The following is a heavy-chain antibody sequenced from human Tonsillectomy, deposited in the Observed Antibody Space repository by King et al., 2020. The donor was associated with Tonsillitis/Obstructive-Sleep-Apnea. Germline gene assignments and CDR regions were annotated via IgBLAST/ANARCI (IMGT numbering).Heavy chain of an antibody. D-gene: IGHD3-3*01. CDR3: ARYYEELRGDDYRDV. J-gene: IGHJ6*03. V-gene: IGHV3-30*03. CDR1: GFPFRSYG. CDR2: ISHDGSNH. Sequence: VPLVASGGGLVPPGRSLRLSCAASGFPFRSYGMHWVRQAPGQGLEWLASISHDGSNHYYADSVQGRFTISRDNSKNTVYLQKHSLRAEATAVYYCARYYEELRGDDYRDVGGKGTTVTVSS.